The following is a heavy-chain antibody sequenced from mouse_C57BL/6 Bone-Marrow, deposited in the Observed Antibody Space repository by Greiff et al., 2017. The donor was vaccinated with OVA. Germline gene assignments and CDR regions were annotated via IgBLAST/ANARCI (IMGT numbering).Heavy chain of an antibody. CDR2: IYPGSGSI. J-gene: IGHJ3*01. CDR1: GYTFTSYW. CDR3: AREGYYGSSPAWFAY. V-gene: IGHV1-55*01. Sequence: QVQLQQPGAELVKPGASVKMSCKASGYTFTSYWITWVKQRPGQGLEWIGDIYPGSGSINYNEKFKSKATLTVDTSSSTAYMQLSSLTSEDSAVYYCAREGYYGSSPAWFAYWGQGTLVTVSA. D-gene: IGHD1-1*01.